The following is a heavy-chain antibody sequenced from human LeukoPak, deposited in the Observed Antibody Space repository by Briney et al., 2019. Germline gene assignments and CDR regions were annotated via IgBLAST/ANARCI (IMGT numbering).Heavy chain of an antibody. CDR3: ARDAVYRYCSSTSCSYYFDY. J-gene: IGHJ4*02. D-gene: IGHD2-2*01. CDR1: GFTFSSYS. V-gene: IGHV3-21*01. Sequence: GGSLRLSCAASGFTFSSYSMNWVRQAPGKGLEWVSSISSSSSYIYYTDSVKGRFTISRDNAKNSLYLQMNSLRAEDTAVYYCARDAVYRYCSSTSCSYYFDYWGQGTLVTVSS. CDR2: ISSSSSYI.